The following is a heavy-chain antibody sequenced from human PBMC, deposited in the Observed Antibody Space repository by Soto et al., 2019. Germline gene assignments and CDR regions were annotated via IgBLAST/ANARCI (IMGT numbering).Heavy chain of an antibody. J-gene: IGHJ3*02. D-gene: IGHD3-10*01. CDR3: AAVGLGITMVRGVNAFDI. CDR2: IVVGSGNT. CDR1: GFTFTSSA. Sequence: SVKVSCKASGFTFTSSAMQWVRQARGQRLEWIGWIVVGSGNTNYAQKFQERVTITRDMSTSTAYMELSSLRSEDTAVYYCAAVGLGITMVRGVNAFDIWGQGTMVTVSS. V-gene: IGHV1-58*02.